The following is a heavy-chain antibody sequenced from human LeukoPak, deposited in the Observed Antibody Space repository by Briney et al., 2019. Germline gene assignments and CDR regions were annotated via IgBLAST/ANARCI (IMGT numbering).Heavy chain of an antibody. J-gene: IGHJ4*02. D-gene: IGHD3-22*01. CDR3: VGSSGYYYNY. V-gene: IGHV4-59*12. CDR2: IFYSGGT. Sequence: SETLSLTCTVSGGSISNYYWTWIRQPPGKGLEWIGYIFYSGGTNYNPSLKSRVTISVDTSKNQFSLKLSSVTAADTAVYYCVGSSGYYYNYWGQGTLVSVSS. CDR1: GGSISNYY.